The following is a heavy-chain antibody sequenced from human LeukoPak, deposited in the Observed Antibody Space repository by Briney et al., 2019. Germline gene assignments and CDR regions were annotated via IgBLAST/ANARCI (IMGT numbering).Heavy chain of an antibody. CDR2: ISGGSSLI. CDR1: GFTFSDYY. CDR3: VIDYLWAFDV. J-gene: IGHJ3*01. Sequence: GGSLRLSCAASGFTFSDYYMSWIRQAPGKGLEWVSFISGGSSLIHYADSVKGRFTISRDNARDSLHLQLNSLGDEDTAMYYCVIDYLWAFDVWGQGAMVTVSS. D-gene: IGHD2-21*01. V-gene: IGHV3-11*06.